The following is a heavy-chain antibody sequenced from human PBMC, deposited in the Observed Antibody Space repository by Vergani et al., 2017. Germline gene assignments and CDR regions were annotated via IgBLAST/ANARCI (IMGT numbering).Heavy chain of an antibody. CDR1: GFTFSSYA. V-gene: IGHV3-23*01. D-gene: IGHD4-23*01. J-gene: IGHJ6*02. CDR2: ISGSGGST. Sequence: EVQLLESGGGLVQPGGSLRLSCAASGFTFSSYAMSWVRQAPGKGLEWVSAISGSGGSTYDADSVKGRFTISRDNSKNTLYLQMNSLRAEDTAVYYCARDEKRYDYGGKWPAPRPYYGMDVWGQGP. CDR3: ARDEKRYDYGGKWPAPRPYYGMDV.